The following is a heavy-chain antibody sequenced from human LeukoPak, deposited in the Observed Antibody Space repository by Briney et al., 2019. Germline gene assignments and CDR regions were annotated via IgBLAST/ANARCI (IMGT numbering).Heavy chain of an antibody. CDR1: GFTFRTYW. D-gene: IGHD6-19*01. J-gene: IGHJ4*02. CDR2: IMQVGGEK. Sequence: PGGSLRLSCAAPGFTFRTYWMSWVPQAPGKGLEWAAHIMQVGGEKYYVDSVKGRFTISRDNDKNSLYLQMHSLRAEDAAVYYCASSRWLATPFDYWGRGTVVTVS. CDR3: ASSRWLATPFDY. V-gene: IGHV3-7*05.